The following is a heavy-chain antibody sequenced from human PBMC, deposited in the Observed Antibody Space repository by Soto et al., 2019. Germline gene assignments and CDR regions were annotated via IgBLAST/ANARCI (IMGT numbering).Heavy chain of an antibody. J-gene: IGHJ5*02. D-gene: IGHD3-16*02. V-gene: IGHV4-34*01. Sequence: SETLSLTCAVYGGSFSGYYWSWIRQPPGKGLEWIGEINHSGSTNYNPSLKSRVTLSVDTSKNQFSLKLSSVTAADTAVYYCARGHEGSYRYGYNWFDPWGQGTLVTVSS. CDR1: GGSFSGYY. CDR2: INHSGST. CDR3: ARGHEGSYRYGYNWFDP.